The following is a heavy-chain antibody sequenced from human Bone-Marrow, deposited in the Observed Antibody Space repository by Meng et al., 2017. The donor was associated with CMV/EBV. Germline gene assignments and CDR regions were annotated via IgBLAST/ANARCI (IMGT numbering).Heavy chain of an antibody. J-gene: IGHJ6*02. V-gene: IGHV3-74*01. CDR1: GFTFSSYW. D-gene: IGHD6-19*01. Sequence: GGSLRLSCAASGFTFSSYWMHWVRQAPGKGLVWVSRINSDGSSTSYADSVKGRFTISRDNSKNTLYLQMNSLRAEDTAVYYCARDRMIAVAYLPMGGMDVWGQGTTVTVSS. CDR3: ARDRMIAVAYLPMGGMDV. CDR2: INSDGSST.